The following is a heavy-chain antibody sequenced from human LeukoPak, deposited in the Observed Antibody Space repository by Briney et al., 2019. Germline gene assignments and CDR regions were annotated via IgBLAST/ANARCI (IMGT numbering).Heavy chain of an antibody. CDR3: AKDRDPMPSRGMDV. CDR2: IKSDGSDP. CDR1: GCTFSNYW. Sequence: QAGGSLRLSCAASGCTFSNYWMQWVRQGPGKGLVWVSRIKSDGSDPSYADSVKGRFTISRDNAKSTLYLHMNSLRAEDTAVYYCAKDRDPMPSRGMDVWGQGTTVAVSS. J-gene: IGHJ6*02. D-gene: IGHD2-2*01. V-gene: IGHV3-74*01.